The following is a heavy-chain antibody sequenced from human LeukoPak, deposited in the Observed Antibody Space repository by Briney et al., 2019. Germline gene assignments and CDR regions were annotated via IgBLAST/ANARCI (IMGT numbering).Heavy chain of an antibody. CDR3: ARHYCSGGSCKPDY. Sequence: SETLSLTCTVSGVSISSYYWNWIRQPPGKGLEWIGYIQNSGITDYNPSLKSRVTISLETSKNQFSLKLTSVTDADTAVYYCARHYCSGGSCKPDYWGPGTLVTVSS. CDR2: IQNSGIT. J-gene: IGHJ4*02. CDR1: GVSISSYY. V-gene: IGHV4-59*08. D-gene: IGHD2-15*01.